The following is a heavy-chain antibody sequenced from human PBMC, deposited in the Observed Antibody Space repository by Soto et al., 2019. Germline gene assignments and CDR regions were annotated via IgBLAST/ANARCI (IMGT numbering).Heavy chain of an antibody. V-gene: IGHV4-59*08. CDR1: GGPISSYY. D-gene: IGHD1-26*01. Sequence: PSETXSLTCTVSGGPISSYYWSWIRQPPGKGLEWIGYIYYSGSTNYNPSLKSRVTISVDTSKNQFSLKLSSVTAADTAVYYCARLPGPGNWGQGTLVTVSS. CDR2: IYYSGST. CDR3: ARLPGPGN. J-gene: IGHJ1*01.